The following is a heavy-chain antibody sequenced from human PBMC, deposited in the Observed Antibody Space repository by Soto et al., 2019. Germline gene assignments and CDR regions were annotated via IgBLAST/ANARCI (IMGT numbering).Heavy chain of an antibody. CDR2: ISGSGGST. J-gene: IGHJ4*02. CDR1: GFTFSSYA. V-gene: IGHV3-23*01. CDR3: AKEMVVVVVAASYYFDY. Sequence: EVQLLESGGGLVQPGGSLRLSCAASGFTFSSYAMSWVRQAPGKGLEWVSAISGSGGSTYYADSVKGRFTISRDNSKNTLYLQMNSLRAEDTAVYYCAKEMVVVVVAASYYFDYWGQGTLVTVSS. D-gene: IGHD2-15*01.